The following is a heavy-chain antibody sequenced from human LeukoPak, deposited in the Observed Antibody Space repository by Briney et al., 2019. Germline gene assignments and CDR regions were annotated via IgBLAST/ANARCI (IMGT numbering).Heavy chain of an antibody. CDR2: ISGSGSDI. CDR1: GFTFSSYE. CDR3: VRMGSSQWTLPHFDY. D-gene: IGHD2-2*01. V-gene: IGHV3-48*03. Sequence: PGGSLRLSCAASGFTFSSYEMNWVRQAPGKGLEWVSYISGSGSDIYSSDSVKGRFTISRDNAKNSLYLQMNSLRAEDTAVYFCVRMGSSQWTLPHFDYWGQGTLVTVSS. J-gene: IGHJ4*02.